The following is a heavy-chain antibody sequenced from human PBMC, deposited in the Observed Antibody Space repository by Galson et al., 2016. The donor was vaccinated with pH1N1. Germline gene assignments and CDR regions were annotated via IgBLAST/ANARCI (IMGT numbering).Heavy chain of an antibody. Sequence: SLRLSCAASGFTFRNHVMSWVRQAPEKGPEWVSVITASGDATFYGHSVKGRFTISRDNSRSTVSLQMNSLRADDTAVYYCVTRRPTTTPGVIDYWGHGTLVTVS. CDR2: ITASGDAT. J-gene: IGHJ4*01. CDR3: VTRRPTTTPGVIDY. CDR1: GFTFRNHV. V-gene: IGHV3-23*01. D-gene: IGHD1-1*01.